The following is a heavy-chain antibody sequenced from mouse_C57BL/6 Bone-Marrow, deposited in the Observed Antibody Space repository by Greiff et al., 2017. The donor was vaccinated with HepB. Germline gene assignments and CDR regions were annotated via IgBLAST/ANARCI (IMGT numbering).Heavy chain of an antibody. D-gene: IGHD1-1*01. CDR1: GFTFSDYG. Sequence: EVNVVESGGGLVKPGGSLKLSCAASGFTFSDYGMHWVRQAPEKGLEWVAYISSGSSTIYYADTVKGRFTISRDNAKNTLFLQMTSLRSEDTAMYYCARIPTGAMDYWGQGTSVTVSS. CDR2: ISSGSSTI. CDR3: ARIPTGAMDY. V-gene: IGHV5-17*01. J-gene: IGHJ4*01.